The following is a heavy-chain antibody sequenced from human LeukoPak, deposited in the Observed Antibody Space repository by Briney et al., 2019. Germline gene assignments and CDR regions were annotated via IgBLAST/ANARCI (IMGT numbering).Heavy chain of an antibody. CDR2: IYYSGST. D-gene: IGHD3-16*01. CDR1: GGSISSYY. V-gene: IGHV4-59*01. Sequence: SETLSLTCTVSGGSISSYYWNWIRQPPGKGLEWIGYIYYSGSTNYNPSLRSRLTISVDTSKNQFSLKLSSVTAADTAVYYCARGGGMGYYYYYMDVWGKETTVTISS. J-gene: IGHJ6*03. CDR3: ARGGGMGYYYYYMDV.